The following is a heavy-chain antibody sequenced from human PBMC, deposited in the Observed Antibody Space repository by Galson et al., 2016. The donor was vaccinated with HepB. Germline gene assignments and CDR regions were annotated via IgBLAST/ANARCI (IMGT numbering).Heavy chain of an antibody. V-gene: IGHV1-69*06. CDR1: GGTFSNYA. CDR3: ATYNWNDGEWGAFDM. J-gene: IGHJ3*02. Sequence: SVKVSCKASGGTFSNYAFTWVRQAPGQGLVWMGGVIPIFGTTKFAQVFQDRIKITADKSTTTSYMELGSLKLDDTAVYYCATYNWNDGEWGAFDMWGQGTKVIVSS. CDR2: VIPIFGTT. D-gene: IGHD1-20*01.